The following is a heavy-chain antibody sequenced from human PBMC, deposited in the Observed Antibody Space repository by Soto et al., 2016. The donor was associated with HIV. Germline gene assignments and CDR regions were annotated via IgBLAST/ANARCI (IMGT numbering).Heavy chain of an antibody. J-gene: IGHJ4*03. V-gene: IGHV4-31*03. D-gene: IGHD3-10*01. Sequence: QVQLQESGPGLVKPSQTLSLTCTVSGVSVSSGAYYWSWIRQHPGKGLEWIGYIYYTGTTHYNPSLRSRVIMSLDTSKNQFSLKLSSVTAADTAVYYCARSRPQGFGIIYHFDYVGPGTLVHRLL. CDR2: IYYTGTT. CDR3: ARSRPQGFGIIYHFDY. CDR1: GVSVSSGAYY.